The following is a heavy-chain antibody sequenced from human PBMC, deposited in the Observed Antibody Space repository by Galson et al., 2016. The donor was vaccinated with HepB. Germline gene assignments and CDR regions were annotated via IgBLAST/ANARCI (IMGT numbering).Heavy chain of an antibody. V-gene: IGHV1-18*01. Sequence: SVKVSCKASGYTFTSYGISWVRQAPGQGLEWMGWISAYNGNTNYAQKLQGRVTMTTDTSTSTSYMELRSLRSDDTAVYYCARRDDFWSGYSPPYYYGMDVWGQGTTVTVSS. CDR1: GYTFTSYG. CDR2: ISAYNGNT. J-gene: IGHJ6*02. CDR3: ARRDDFWSGYSPPYYYGMDV. D-gene: IGHD3-3*01.